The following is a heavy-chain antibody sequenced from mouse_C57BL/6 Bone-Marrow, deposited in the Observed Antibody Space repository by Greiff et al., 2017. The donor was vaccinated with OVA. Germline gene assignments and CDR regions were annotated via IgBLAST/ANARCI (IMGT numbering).Heavy chain of an antibody. Sequence: QVQLKESGPGLVQPSQSLSITCTVSGFSLTSYGVHWVRQSPGKGLEWLGVIWSGGSTDYNAAFISRLSISKDNSKSQVFFKMNSLQADDTAIYYCARRGDYDGGRGYYFDYWGQGTTLTVSS. J-gene: IGHJ2*01. CDR1: GFSLTSYG. V-gene: IGHV2-2*01. CDR2: IWSGGST. CDR3: ARRGDYDGGRGYYFDY. D-gene: IGHD2-4*01.